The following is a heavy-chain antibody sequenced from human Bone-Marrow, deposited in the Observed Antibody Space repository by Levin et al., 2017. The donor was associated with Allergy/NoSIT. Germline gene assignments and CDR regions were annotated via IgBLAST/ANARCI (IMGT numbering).Heavy chain of an antibody. V-gene: IGHV3-30*18. CDR2: ILNDGSNQ. Sequence: PGGSLRLSCAASGFTFSKYKMYWVRQAPGKGLEWVAAILNDGSNQYYVDSVKGRFTISRDNSKSTLLLQMNTLRPEDTAVYYCGKALEPAGTGWVTFGMDVWGQGTMVSVSS. D-gene: IGHD2-2*01. CDR3: GKALEPAGTGWVTFGMDV. J-gene: IGHJ6*02. CDR1: GFTFSKYK.